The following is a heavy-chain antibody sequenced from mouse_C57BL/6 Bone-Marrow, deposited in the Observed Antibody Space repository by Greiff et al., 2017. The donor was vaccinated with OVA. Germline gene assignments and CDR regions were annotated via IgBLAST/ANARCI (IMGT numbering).Heavy chain of an antibody. J-gene: IGHJ4*01. CDR3: ARSLYYGIHYAMDY. D-gene: IGHD2-1*01. Sequence: VQLQQSGPELVKPGASVKIPCKASGYTFTDYNMDWVKQSHGKSLEWIGDINPNNGGTIYNQKFKGKATLTVDKSSSTAYMELRSLTSEDTAVYYCARSLYYGIHYAMDYWGQGTSVTVSS. CDR1: GYTFTDYN. V-gene: IGHV1-18*01. CDR2: INPNNGGT.